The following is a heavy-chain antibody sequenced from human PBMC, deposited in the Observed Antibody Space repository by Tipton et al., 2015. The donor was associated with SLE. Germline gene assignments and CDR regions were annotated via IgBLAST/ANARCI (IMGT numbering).Heavy chain of an antibody. J-gene: IGHJ4*02. CDR2: IYTTGGT. D-gene: IGHD4/OR15-4a*01. V-gene: IGHV4-61*09. CDR3: ARVSSGTNYAIES. CDR1: VGPLTSGRYY. Sequence: TLSLTCTVSVGPLTSGRYYWSWIRQPAGKGLEWIGHIYTTGGTNYSPSLKSRVTISFDTSETQFSLKLASVTIADTAVYYCARVSSGTNYAIESWGQGTLVTVSS.